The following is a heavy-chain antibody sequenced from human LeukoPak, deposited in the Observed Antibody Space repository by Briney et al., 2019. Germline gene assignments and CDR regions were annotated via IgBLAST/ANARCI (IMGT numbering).Heavy chain of an antibody. D-gene: IGHD3-10*01. CDR1: GFNFNTYT. Sequence: PGGSLRLSCAASGFNFNTYTMNWVRQAPGKGLEWVSSISSDSSYIYYADAVHGRFTVSRDNAKYSLYLQMNSLRAEDTAVYYCAGRTSMVRGVTPDYWGQGTLVTVSS. CDR3: AGRTSMVRGVTPDY. J-gene: IGHJ4*02. CDR2: ISSDSSYI. V-gene: IGHV3-21*01.